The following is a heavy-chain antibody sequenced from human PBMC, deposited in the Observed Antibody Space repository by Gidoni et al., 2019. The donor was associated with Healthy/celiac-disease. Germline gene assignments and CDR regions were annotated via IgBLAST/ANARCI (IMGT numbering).Heavy chain of an antibody. D-gene: IGHD2-15*01. CDR1: GFTFSSYA. CDR2: ISYDGSNK. V-gene: IGHV3-30-3*01. Sequence: QVQLVESGGGVVQPGRSLRLSCAASGFTFSSYAMHWVRQAPGKGLEWVAVISYDGSNKYYADSVKGRFTISRDNSKNTLYLQMNSLRAEDTAVYYCARRYCSGGSCYPDYWGQGTLVTVSS. CDR3: ARRYCSGGSCYPDY. J-gene: IGHJ4*02.